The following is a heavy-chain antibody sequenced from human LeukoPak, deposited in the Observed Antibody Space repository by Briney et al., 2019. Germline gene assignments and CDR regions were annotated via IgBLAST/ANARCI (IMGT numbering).Heavy chain of an antibody. J-gene: IGHJ3*02. Sequence: PGGSLRLSCAASGITFSSYDMTWVRQAPGKGLEWVSAISGSGGSTHYADSVRGRLTISRDNSKNSLYLQMNSLRAEDTAVYYCATVVGARGYAFDIWGQGTMVTVSS. V-gene: IGHV3-23*01. CDR3: ATVVGARGYAFDI. CDR1: GITFSSYD. D-gene: IGHD1-26*01. CDR2: ISGSGGST.